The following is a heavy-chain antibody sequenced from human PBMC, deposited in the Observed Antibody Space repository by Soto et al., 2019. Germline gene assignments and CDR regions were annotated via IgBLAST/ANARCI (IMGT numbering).Heavy chain of an antibody. Sequence: ASVKVSCKASGYTFTSYYMHWVRQAPGQRLEWMGWINAGNGNTKYSQKFQGRVTITRDTSASTAYMELSSLRSEDTAVYYCARADQAIVVVVGLLFDPWGQGTLVTVSS. D-gene: IGHD2-15*01. CDR2: INAGNGNT. CDR3: ARADQAIVVVVGLLFDP. J-gene: IGHJ5*02. V-gene: IGHV1-3*01. CDR1: GYTFTSYY.